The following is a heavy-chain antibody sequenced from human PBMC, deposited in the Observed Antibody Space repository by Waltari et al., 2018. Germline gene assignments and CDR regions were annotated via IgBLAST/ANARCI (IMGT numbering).Heavy chain of an antibody. CDR1: GFTFSSYA. CDR2: IYSGVST. D-gene: IGHD6-19*01. V-gene: IGHV3-23*03. Sequence: EVQLLESGGGLVQPGGSLRLSCAASGFTFSSYAMSWVRQAPGKGLEWVSVIYSGVSTYFADSVKGRFTISRDNSKNTLYLQMNSLRAEDTAVYYCAKDSGVAGYFDYWGQGTLVTVSS. CDR3: AKDSGVAGYFDY. J-gene: IGHJ4*02.